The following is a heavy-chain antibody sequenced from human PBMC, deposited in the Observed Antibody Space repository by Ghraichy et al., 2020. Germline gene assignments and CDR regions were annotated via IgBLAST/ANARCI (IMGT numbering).Heavy chain of an antibody. V-gene: IGHV3-66*01. CDR3: ARDPPAAGTGTFG. CDR2: MYSGGAT. Sequence: GESLRLSCAASGITVSNNYMNWVRQAPGKGLEWVSLMYSGGATGYADSVKGRFIISRDNSKNTLYLQMNSLRVEDTAVYYCARDPPAAGTGTFGWGQGTLVTVSS. CDR1: GITVSNNY. D-gene: IGHD6-13*01. J-gene: IGHJ4*02.